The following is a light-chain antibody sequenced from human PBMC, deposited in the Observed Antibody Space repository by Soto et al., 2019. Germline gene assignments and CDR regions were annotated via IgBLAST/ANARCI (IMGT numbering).Light chain of an antibody. J-gene: IGKJ1*01. CDR2: AAS. CDR3: LQDYNYPWT. CDR1: QSIASY. Sequence: IQMTQSPSSLSAFVGDRVTISCRASQSIASYLNWYQQKPGKAPILLIYAASSLQSGVPSRFSGSGSGTDFTLTISSLQPEDFATYYCLQDYNYPWTFGQGTKVDI. V-gene: IGKV1-6*01.